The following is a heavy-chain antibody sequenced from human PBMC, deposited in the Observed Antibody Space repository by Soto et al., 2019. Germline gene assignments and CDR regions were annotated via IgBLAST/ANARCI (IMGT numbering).Heavy chain of an antibody. CDR2: IIPIFGTP. D-gene: IGHD3-10*01. CDR1: GGIFSTYA. CDR3: ARDRDDYGSGNYYILIDF. Sequence: QVQLVQSGAEVKKPGSSVKVSCKASGGIFSTYAISWLRRAPGPGLEWMGGIIPIFGTPNYAQRFQGRVTITADESTSTAYMELSRLRSEDTAVYYCARDRDDYGSGNYYILIDFWGQGTLVTVSS. V-gene: IGHV1-69*01. J-gene: IGHJ4*02.